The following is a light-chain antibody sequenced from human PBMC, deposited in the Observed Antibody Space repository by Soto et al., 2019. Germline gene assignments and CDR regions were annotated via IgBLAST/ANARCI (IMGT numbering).Light chain of an antibody. Sequence: ILLTQSPGTLSLSPGKRATLSCRASQSISSSYLAWYQQRPGQAPRLLIYGASSRATGIPDRFSGSGSGTDFTLTISRLEPEDFAVYYCQQYGGSPRTFGQGTKVDI. V-gene: IGKV3-20*01. J-gene: IGKJ1*01. CDR2: GAS. CDR3: QQYGGSPRT. CDR1: QSISSSY.